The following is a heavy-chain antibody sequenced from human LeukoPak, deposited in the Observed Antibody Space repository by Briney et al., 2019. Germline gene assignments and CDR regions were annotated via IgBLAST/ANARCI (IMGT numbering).Heavy chain of an antibody. CDR3: ARAPPCDITSCYTCDKWSDP. CDR2: INPNSGCT. V-gene: IGHV1-2*02. J-gene: IGHJ5*02. Sequence: GASVKVSCKTSGYTFTDYYIHWVRQAPGQGLEWMGWINPNSGCTNYAQKFQGRVTMTRDTSISTAYVELSTLRSDDTATYYCARAPPCDITSCYTCDKWSDPWGQGTLVTVSS. CDR1: GYTFTDYY. D-gene: IGHD2-2*02.